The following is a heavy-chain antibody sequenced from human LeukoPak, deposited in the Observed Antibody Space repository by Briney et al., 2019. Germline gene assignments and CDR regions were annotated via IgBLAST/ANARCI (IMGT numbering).Heavy chain of an antibody. V-gene: IGHV1-8*03. CDR2: MNPNSDNT. D-gene: IGHD3-22*01. CDR1: GYTFTSYG. Sequence: GSVKVSCKASGYTFTSYGISWVRQATGQGLEWMGWMNPNSDNTGYARKFQGRVTITRNTSISTAYMELSSLRSEDTAVYYCARVYDSSGHYPIDYWGQGTLVTVSS. CDR3: ARVYDSSGHYPIDY. J-gene: IGHJ4*02.